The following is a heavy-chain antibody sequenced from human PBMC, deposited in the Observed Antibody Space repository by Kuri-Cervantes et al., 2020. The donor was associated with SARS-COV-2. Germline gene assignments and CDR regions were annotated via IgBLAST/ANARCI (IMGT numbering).Heavy chain of an antibody. J-gene: IGHJ3*02. V-gene: IGHV1-18*01. Sequence: ASVKVSCKASGYTFTSYGISWVRQAPGQGLEWMGWISAYNGNTNYAQKLQGRVTMTTDTSTSTAYMRLRSLRSDDTAVYYCASDGPTYHYDSSGYSPVLAFDIWGQGTMVTVSS. CDR3: ASDGPTYHYDSSGYSPVLAFDI. D-gene: IGHD3-22*01. CDR2: ISAYNGNT. CDR1: GYTFTSYG.